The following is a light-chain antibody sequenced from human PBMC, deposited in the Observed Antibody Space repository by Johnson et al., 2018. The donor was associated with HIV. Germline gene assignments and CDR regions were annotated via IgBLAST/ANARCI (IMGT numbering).Light chain of an antibody. Sequence: QSVLTQPPSVSAAAGQKVTISCSGSSSNIGNNYVSWYQQFPGTAPKLLIYENNKRSSGIPDRFSGSKSGTSATLGITGLQTGDEADYYCGTWDSSLSGGVFGSGTKVTVL. CDR3: GTWDSSLSGGV. CDR2: ENN. J-gene: IGLJ1*01. CDR1: SSNIGNNY. V-gene: IGLV1-51*02.